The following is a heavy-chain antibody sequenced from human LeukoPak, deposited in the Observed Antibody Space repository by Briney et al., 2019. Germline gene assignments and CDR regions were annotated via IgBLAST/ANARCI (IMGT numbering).Heavy chain of an antibody. J-gene: IGHJ4*02. Sequence: GGSLRLSCAASGFTFSSYSMNWVRQAPGKGLEWVSSISSSSSYIYYADSVKGRFTISRDNSKNTLYLQMNSLRAEDTAVYYCAKETEGYFDYWGQGTLVTVSS. CDR3: AKETEGYFDY. V-gene: IGHV3-21*01. CDR2: ISSSSSYI. CDR1: GFTFSSYS.